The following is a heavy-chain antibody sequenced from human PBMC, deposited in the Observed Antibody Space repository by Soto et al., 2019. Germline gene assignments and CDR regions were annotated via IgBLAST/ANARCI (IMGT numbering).Heavy chain of an antibody. CDR3: AWSRGNYYYDGMDV. J-gene: IGHJ6*02. D-gene: IGHD6-13*01. V-gene: IGHV4-59*01. CDR1: GGSISSYY. CDR2: IYYSGST. Sequence: PETLSLTCTVSGGSISSYYWSWIRQPPGKRLERMGYIYYSGSTNYNPSLKSRVTISVDTSQNQFSLELSSVTAADTAVYYCAWSRGNYYYDGMDVCGQGTPVTVS.